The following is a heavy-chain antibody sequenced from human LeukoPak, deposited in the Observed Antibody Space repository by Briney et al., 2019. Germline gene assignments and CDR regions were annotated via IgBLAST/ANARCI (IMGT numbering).Heavy chain of an antibody. CDR3: ARDGGRSRLKLYMDV. CDR1: GYTFTGYY. V-gene: IGHV1-18*04. J-gene: IGHJ6*03. Sequence: ASVKVSCKASGYTFTGYYMHWVRQAPGQGLEWMGWISAYNDNKNYTQNLQGRVTMTTDTSTGTAYMELRSLRSDDTAVYYCARDGGRSRLKLYMDVWGKGTTVTVSS. CDR2: ISAYNDNK. D-gene: IGHD2-8*01.